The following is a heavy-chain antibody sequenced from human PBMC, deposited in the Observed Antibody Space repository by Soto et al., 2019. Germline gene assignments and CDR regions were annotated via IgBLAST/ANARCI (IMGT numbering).Heavy chain of an antibody. CDR2: ISGSGGST. D-gene: IGHD6-13*01. CDR3: AKVAAPLYFDY. J-gene: IGHJ4*02. CDR1: GFSFSSYA. V-gene: IGHV3-23*01. Sequence: GGSLRLSCAASGFSFSSYAMGWVRQAPGKGLEWVSGISGSGGSTYYADSVKGRFTISRDNSKNTLYLQMNSLRAEDTAVYYCAKVAAPLYFDYWGQGTLVTVSS.